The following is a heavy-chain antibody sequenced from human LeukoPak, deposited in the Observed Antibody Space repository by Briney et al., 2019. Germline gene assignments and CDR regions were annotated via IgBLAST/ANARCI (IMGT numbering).Heavy chain of an antibody. V-gene: IGHV1-2*02. CDR2: INLNSGGT. Sequence: VASVKVSCKASGYTFTAYYMHWVRQAPGQGLEWMGWINLNSGGTNSAQKFHGRVTMTRDTSISAAYMELSRLGSDDTAVYYCARVAGGDWYYFDFWGQGTLVIVSS. J-gene: IGHJ4*02. CDR1: GYTFTAYY. CDR3: ARVAGGDWYYFDF. D-gene: IGHD2-21*02.